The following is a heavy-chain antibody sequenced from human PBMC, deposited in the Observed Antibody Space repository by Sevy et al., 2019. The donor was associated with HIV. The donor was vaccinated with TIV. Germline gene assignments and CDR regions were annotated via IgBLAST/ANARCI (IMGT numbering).Heavy chain of an antibody. CDR2: ISGSGGST. J-gene: IGHJ4*02. CDR1: GFTLSSYA. Sequence: GGSLRLSCAASGFTLSSYAMSWVRQAPGKGLEWVSAISGSGGSTYYADSVKGRFTISRDNSKNTLYLQMNSLRAEDTAVYYCAKVFGYYYDSSGDIDYWGQGTLVTVSS. V-gene: IGHV3-23*01. CDR3: AKVFGYYYDSSGDIDY. D-gene: IGHD3-22*01.